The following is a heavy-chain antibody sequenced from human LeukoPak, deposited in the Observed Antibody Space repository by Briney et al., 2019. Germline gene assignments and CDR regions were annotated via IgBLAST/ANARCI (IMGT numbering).Heavy chain of an antibody. V-gene: IGHV3-23*01. CDR1: GFTFSSYT. Sequence: GGSLRLSCAASGFTFSSYTMSWVRQAPGKGLEWVSTITTSDGNTYYADSVKGRFTVSRDNSKNTLYLQMNSLRAEDTAVYYCAKDERPYYDFWSGYYWGQGTLVTVSS. D-gene: IGHD3-3*01. CDR2: ITTSDGNT. J-gene: IGHJ4*02. CDR3: AKDERPYYDFWSGYY.